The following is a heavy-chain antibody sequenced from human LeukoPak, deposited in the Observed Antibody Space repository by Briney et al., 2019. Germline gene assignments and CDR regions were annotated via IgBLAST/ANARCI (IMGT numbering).Heavy chain of an antibody. CDR1: GFTFSDCY. V-gene: IGHV3-11*05. J-gene: IGHJ2*01. Sequence: KPGGSLRLSCAASGFTFSDCYMSWIRQAPGKGLEWVSYISSSSLYTNYADSVKGRFTISRDNAKNSLYLQMNSLRAEDTAVYYCAREAYDILTGYRSYWYFDLWGRGTLVTASS. D-gene: IGHD3-9*01. CDR2: ISSSSLYT. CDR3: AREAYDILTGYRSYWYFDL.